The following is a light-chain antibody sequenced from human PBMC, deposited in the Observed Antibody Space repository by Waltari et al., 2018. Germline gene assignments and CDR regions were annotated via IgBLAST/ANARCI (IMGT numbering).Light chain of an antibody. V-gene: IGLV2-23*02. Sequence: QSALTQPASVSGSPGQSITISCTGTSSDVGSYNLVSWYQQHPGKAPKLMIYEVSKRPSWVSNRFSGSKSGNTASLTISGLQAEDEADYYFYSYAGSSPVVFGGGTKLTVL. CDR1: SSDVGSYNL. J-gene: IGLJ2*01. CDR3: YSYAGSSPVV. CDR2: EVS.